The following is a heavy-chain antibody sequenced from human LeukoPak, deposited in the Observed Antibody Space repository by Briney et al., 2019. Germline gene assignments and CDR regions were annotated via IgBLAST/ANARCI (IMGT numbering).Heavy chain of an antibody. J-gene: IGHJ3*02. V-gene: IGHV4-34*01. CDR2: INHSGST. Sequence: PGGSLRLSCAASGFTFSSYSMNWIRQPPGKGLEWIGEINHSGSTNYNPSLKSRVTISVDTSKNQFSLKLSSVTAADTAVYYCARRMGSRHAFDIWGQGTMVTVSS. CDR1: GFTFSSYS. D-gene: IGHD2-2*01. CDR3: ARRMGSRHAFDI.